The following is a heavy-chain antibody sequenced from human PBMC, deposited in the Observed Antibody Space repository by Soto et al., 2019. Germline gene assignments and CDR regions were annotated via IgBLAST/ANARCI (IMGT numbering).Heavy chain of an antibody. CDR1: GGTFSSYT. Sequence: QVQLVQSGAEVKKPGSSVKVSCKASGGTFSSYTISWVRQAPGPGREWMGRIIPILGIANYAQKFQGRVTITADKSTSTAYMELSSLRSEDTAVYYCASAQKDYYYYGMDVWCQGTTVTVSS. J-gene: IGHJ6*02. CDR2: IIPILGIA. CDR3: ASAQKDYYYYGMDV. V-gene: IGHV1-69*02.